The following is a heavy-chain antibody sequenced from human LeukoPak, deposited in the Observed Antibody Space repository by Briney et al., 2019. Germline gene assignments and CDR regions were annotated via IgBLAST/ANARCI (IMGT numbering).Heavy chain of an antibody. CDR1: GGSFTTHY. CDR2: ISYIGST. J-gene: IGHJ3*01. V-gene: IGHV4-59*11. CDR3: ASDSISMNAFDA. D-gene: IGHD3-22*01. Sequence: SETLSLTCTVSGGSFTTHYWSWIRQPPGKGLEWIGYISYIGSTNYNPSLKSRVTISIDTSNNGVSLMLTSVPAADTAVYYCASDSISMNAFDAWGQGTMVTVSS.